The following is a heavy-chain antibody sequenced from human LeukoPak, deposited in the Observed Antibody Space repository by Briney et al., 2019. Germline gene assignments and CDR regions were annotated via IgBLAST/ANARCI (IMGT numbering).Heavy chain of an antibody. J-gene: IGHJ4*02. CDR2: IYNSGST. CDR1: GGSISTHY. V-gene: IGHV4-59*11. D-gene: IGHD4-11*01. CDR3: ARAFDYPYCFDY. Sequence: SETLSLTCSVSGGSISTHYWNWIRQPPGKRLEWIGDIYNSGSTNYNPSLKSRVTISVDTSKNQFSLKLSSVTAADTAVYYCARAFDYPYCFDYWGQGLLVTVSS.